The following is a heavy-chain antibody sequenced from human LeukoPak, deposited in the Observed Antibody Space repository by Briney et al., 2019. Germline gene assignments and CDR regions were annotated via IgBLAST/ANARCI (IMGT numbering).Heavy chain of an antibody. Sequence: GGSLRLSCAASGFIFSGSSMHWVRQASGKGLEWVGRIRSKANSYATAYAASVKGRFTISRDDLKNTAYLQMNSLKTEDTAVYYCTKHGPTVGATHDDAFDIWGQGTMVTVSS. V-gene: IGHV3-73*01. CDR3: TKHGPTVGATHDDAFDI. J-gene: IGHJ3*02. CDR1: GFIFSGSS. CDR2: IRSKANSYAT. D-gene: IGHD1-26*01.